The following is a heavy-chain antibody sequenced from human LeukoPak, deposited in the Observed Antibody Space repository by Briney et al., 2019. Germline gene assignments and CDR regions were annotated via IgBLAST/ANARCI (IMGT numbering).Heavy chain of an antibody. Sequence: GGSLRLSCAASGFTFSSYGMHWVRQAPGKGLEWVAVIWYDGSNKYYADSVKGRFTISRDSSKDTLFLQMNTLGAEDTGVYYCARLGSSWSVDYWGQGTLVTVSS. J-gene: IGHJ4*02. CDR1: GFTFSSYG. D-gene: IGHD6-13*01. CDR3: ARLGSSWSVDY. CDR2: IWYDGSNK. V-gene: IGHV3-33*01.